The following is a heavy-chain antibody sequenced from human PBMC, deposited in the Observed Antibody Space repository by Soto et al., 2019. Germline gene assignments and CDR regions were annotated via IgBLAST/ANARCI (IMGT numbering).Heavy chain of an antibody. CDR2: ISYDGSNK. Sequence: GGSLRLSCAASGFTFSSYAMHWVRQAPGKGLEWVAVISYDGSNKYYADSVKGRLTISRDNSKNTLYLQMNSLRAEDTAVYYCASGYGEEYYYGMDVWGQGTTVTVSS. CDR3: ASGYGEEYYYGMDV. J-gene: IGHJ6*02. V-gene: IGHV3-30-3*01. CDR1: GFTFSSYA. D-gene: IGHD4-17*01.